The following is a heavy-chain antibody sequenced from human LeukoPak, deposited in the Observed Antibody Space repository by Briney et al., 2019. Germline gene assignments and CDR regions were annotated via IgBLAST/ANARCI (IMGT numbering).Heavy chain of an antibody. CDR2: ITDST. D-gene: IGHD2-15*01. Sequence: GGSLRLSCAASGFTFSSYAMTWVRKAPGKGLEWVSAITDSTYFADSVKGRFTISRDSSKNTVYLQMNSLRAEDTAVYYCARYCSGGRCYSGLDPWCQGALVTVSS. CDR1: GFTFSSYA. V-gene: IGHV3-23*01. J-gene: IGHJ5*02. CDR3: ARYCSGGRCYSGLDP.